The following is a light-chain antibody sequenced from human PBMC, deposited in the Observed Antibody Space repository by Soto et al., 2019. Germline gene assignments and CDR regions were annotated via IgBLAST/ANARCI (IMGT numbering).Light chain of an antibody. CDR3: QQTYSTPHT. V-gene: IGKV1-39*01. CDR2: AAI. J-gene: IGKJ2*01. CDR1: QNIRTY. Sequence: DIQMTQSPYSLSASVGDSVTITCRASQNIRTYLNWYQQKPGKAPKLLIYAAISLQSGVPSRLSGSGSGTDFTLTISSLQPEDFATYYCQQTYSTPHTFGQGTKVDIK.